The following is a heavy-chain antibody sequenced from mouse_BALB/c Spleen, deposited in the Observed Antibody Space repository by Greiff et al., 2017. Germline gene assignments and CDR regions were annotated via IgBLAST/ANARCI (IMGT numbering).Heavy chain of an antibody. CDR1: GFTFSSFG. CDR3: ASLDSFFSRDY. V-gene: IGHV5-17*02. CDR2: ISSGSSTI. J-gene: IGHJ4*01. Sequence: EVQLQQSGGGLVQPGGSRKLSCAASGFTFSSFGMHWVRQAPEKGLEWVAYISSGSSTIYYADTVKGRFTISRDNPKNTLFLQMTSLRSEDTAMYYCASLDSFFSRDYWGQGTSVTVSS. D-gene: IGHD3-2*01.